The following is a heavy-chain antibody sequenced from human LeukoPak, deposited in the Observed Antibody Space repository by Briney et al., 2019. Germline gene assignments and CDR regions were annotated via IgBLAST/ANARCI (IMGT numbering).Heavy chain of an antibody. J-gene: IGHJ6*02. CDR1: GFRCSSFA. V-gene: IGHV3-30-3*01. CDR3: ARDQNYYGLDV. CDR2: TSSDGSDK. Sequence: GGSLRLSCAASGFRCSSFALHWVRQAPGKGLEWVAITSSDGSDKYYADSMKGRFTISRDNSKNTLYLQMNTLRAEDTAVYYCARDQNYYGLDVWGQGTTVTVSS.